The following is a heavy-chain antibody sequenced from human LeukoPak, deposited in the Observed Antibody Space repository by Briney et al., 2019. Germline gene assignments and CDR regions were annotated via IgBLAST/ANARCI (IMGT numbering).Heavy chain of an antibody. CDR1: GGSISSYY. J-gene: IGHJ4*02. Sequence: SETLSLTCTVSGGSISSYYWSWIRQPPGKGLEWIGYIYYSGSTNYNPSLKSRVTISVDTSKNQFSLKLSSVTAADTAVYYCASSHDFWSGSPFGYWGQGTLVTVSS. CDR3: ASSHDFWSGSPFGY. V-gene: IGHV4-59*08. CDR2: IYYSGST. D-gene: IGHD3-3*01.